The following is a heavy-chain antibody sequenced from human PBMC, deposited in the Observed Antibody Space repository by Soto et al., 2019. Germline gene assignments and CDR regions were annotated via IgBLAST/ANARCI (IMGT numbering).Heavy chain of an antibody. CDR2: ISYDGSNK. Sequence: ESGGGVVQPGRSLRLSCAASGFTFSSYGMHWVRQAPGKGLEWVAVISYDGSNKYYADSVKGRFTISRDNSKNTLYLQMNSLRAEDTAVYYCAKNAGPAAMDYYYYGMDVWGQGTTVTVSS. J-gene: IGHJ6*02. CDR1: GFTFSSYG. D-gene: IGHD2-2*01. V-gene: IGHV3-30*18. CDR3: AKNAGPAAMDYYYYGMDV.